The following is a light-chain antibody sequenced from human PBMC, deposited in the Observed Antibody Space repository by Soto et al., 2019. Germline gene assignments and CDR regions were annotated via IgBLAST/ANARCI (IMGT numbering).Light chain of an antibody. CDR1: QNIDRW. J-gene: IGKJ1*01. Sequence: DIQMTQSPSTLSASVGDRVTITCRASQNIDRWLAWYQQKPGKAPNLLIYGASSLESGVPSRFSGSGSGTEFTLTIGSLRPDYFATYYCQLYKSYPWTFGQGTKVEIK. V-gene: IGKV1-5*03. CDR3: QLYKSYPWT. CDR2: GAS.